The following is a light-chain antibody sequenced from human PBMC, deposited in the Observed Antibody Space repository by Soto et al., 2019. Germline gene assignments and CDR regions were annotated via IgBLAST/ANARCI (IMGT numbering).Light chain of an antibody. CDR3: QQSYSTPIT. CDR1: QSISRY. J-gene: IGKJ5*01. V-gene: IGKV1-39*01. Sequence: DIQITESESSLSTSVGDSVTITCXASQSISRYLNWYQQKPGKAPKLLIYAASSLQSGVPSRFSGSGSGTDFTLTISSLQPEDFATYYCQQSYSTPITFGQGARLEIK. CDR2: AAS.